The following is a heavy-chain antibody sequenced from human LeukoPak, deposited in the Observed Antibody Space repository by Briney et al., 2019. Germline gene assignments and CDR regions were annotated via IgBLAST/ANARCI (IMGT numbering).Heavy chain of an antibody. V-gene: IGHV3-9*01. CDR3: AKGGPTTVGWFDP. CDR1: GFTFSSYW. J-gene: IGHJ5*02. Sequence: GGSLRLSCAASGFTFSSYWMHWVRQAPGKGLEWVSGISWNSGSIGYADSVKGRFTISRDNAKKSLYLQMNSLRAEDTALYYCAKGGPTTVGWFDPWGQGTLVTVSS. D-gene: IGHD4-23*01. CDR2: ISWNSGSI.